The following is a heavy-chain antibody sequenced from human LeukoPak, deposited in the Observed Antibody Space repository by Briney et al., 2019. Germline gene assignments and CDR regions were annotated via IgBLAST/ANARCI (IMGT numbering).Heavy chain of an antibody. CDR2: IIPIFGTA. D-gene: IGHD3-22*01. J-gene: IGHJ4*02. CDR3: ATSKPPYSSGSFDY. CDR1: GGTFSSYG. Sequence: SVKVSCKASGGTFSSYGISWVRQAPGQGLEWMGRIIPIFGTANYVQNFQGRVTMTEDTSTDTAYMELSSLRSEDTAVYYCATSKPPYSSGSFDYWGQGTLVTVSS. V-gene: IGHV1-69*06.